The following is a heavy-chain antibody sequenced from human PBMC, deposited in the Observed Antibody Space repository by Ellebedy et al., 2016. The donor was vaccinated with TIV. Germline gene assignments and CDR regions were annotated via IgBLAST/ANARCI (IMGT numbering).Heavy chain of an antibody. J-gene: IGHJ3*02. V-gene: IGHV3-7*01. D-gene: IGHD3-10*01. CDR2: IKQDGSEK. CDR3: ARDNYYNAFDT. Sequence: GESLKISXAASGFTFSSYWMSWVRQAPGKGLEWVANIKQDGSEKYYVDSVKGRFTISRDNAKNSLYLQMNSLRAEDTAVYYCARDNYYNAFDTWGQGTMVTVSS. CDR1: GFTFSSYW.